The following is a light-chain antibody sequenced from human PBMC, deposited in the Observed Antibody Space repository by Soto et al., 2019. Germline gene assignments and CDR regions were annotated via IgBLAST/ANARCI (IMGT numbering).Light chain of an antibody. CDR1: QPISRY. CDR2: GAS. Sequence: DIQMTQSPSSLSASVGDRVTITCRASQPISRYLNWYQQKPGKAPKLLIYGASTLQSGVPSRFSGSGSGTEFTLTISSLQPDDFATYYCQQYNSYSFGQGTKVDIK. J-gene: IGKJ1*01. CDR3: QQYNSYS. V-gene: IGKV1-39*01.